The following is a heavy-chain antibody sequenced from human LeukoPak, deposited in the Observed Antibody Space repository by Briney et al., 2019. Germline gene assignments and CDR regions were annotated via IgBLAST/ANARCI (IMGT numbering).Heavy chain of an antibody. D-gene: IGHD2-15*01. CDR1: GGSFSGYY. CDR3: ATAGLCSSGRCLRSAWFDP. Sequence: KPSETLSLTCAVYGGSFSGYYWNWIRQPPGKGLEWIGEINHSGSTKYNPSLKSRVTISLDTSNNQFSLNLNSVTAADTAVYYCATAGLCSSGRCLRSAWFDPWGQGTLVTVSS. V-gene: IGHV4-34*01. CDR2: INHSGST. J-gene: IGHJ5*02.